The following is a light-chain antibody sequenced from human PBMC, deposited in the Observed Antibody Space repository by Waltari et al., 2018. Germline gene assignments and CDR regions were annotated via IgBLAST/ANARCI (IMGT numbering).Light chain of an antibody. CDR2: GAS. V-gene: IGKV3-20*01. J-gene: IGKJ1*01. CDR3: QHYVRLPVT. Sequence: EIVLTQSPGTLSLSPGERATLSCRASQTIRGSLAWYQQKPGQPPRLLIYGASSRAAGIPDRFSGSGSGTDFSLTISRLEPEDFAVYYCQHYVRLPVTFGRGTKVEIK. CDR1: QTIRGS.